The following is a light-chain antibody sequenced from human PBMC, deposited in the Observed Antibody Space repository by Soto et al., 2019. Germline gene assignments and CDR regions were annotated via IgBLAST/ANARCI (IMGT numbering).Light chain of an antibody. V-gene: IGLV3-1*01. CDR2: QDS. CDR1: KLGDKY. Sequence: SYELTQPPSVSVSPGQTASITCSGDKLGDKYACWYQQKPGQSAVLVIYQDSNRPSGIPERFSGSNSGNTATLTISGTQAMDEADYYCQAWDSSTARVVFGGGTKLTVL. J-gene: IGLJ2*01. CDR3: QAWDSSTARVV.